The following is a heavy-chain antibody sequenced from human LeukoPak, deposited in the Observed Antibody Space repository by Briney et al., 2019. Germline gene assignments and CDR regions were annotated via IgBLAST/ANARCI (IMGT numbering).Heavy chain of an antibody. CDR2: LYTSGST. CDR1: GGSLSSYY. D-gene: IGHD1-26*01. V-gene: IGHV4-4*07. CDR3: ARDRSGSYYEP. Sequence: PSETLSLTCTVSGGSLSSYYWSWIRQPAGKALERIGRLYTSGSTNYNPYLKSRGTMSVDTSKNQCSLKLSSVTAADTAVYYCARDRSGSYYEPWGQGTLVTVSS. J-gene: IGHJ5*02.